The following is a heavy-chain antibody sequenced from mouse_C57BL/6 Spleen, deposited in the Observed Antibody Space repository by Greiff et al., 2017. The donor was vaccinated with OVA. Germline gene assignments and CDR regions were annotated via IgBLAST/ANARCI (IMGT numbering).Heavy chain of an antibody. CDR3: ARIYGSRPNFDV. CDR2: IYPRSGNT. CDR1: GYTFTSYG. D-gene: IGHD1-1*01. Sequence: QVQLQQSGAELARPGASVKLSCKASGYTFTSYGISWVKQSTGQGLEWIGEIYPRSGNTYYNEKFKGKATLTADKSSSTAYMELRSLTSEDSAVYFCARIYGSRPNFDVWGTGTTVTVSS. J-gene: IGHJ1*03. V-gene: IGHV1-81*01.